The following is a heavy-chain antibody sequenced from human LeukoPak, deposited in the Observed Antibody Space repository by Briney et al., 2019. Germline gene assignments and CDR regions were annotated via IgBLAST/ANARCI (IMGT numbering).Heavy chain of an antibody. CDR3: ARVDYYDSSGHSIDY. CDR2: IKQDGSEK. CDR1: GFTFSYYW. V-gene: IGHV3-7*01. J-gene: IGHJ4*02. D-gene: IGHD3-22*01. Sequence: GGSLRLSCAASGFTFSYYWMRWVRQAPGKGLDWVADIKQDGSEKYYVDSVKGRFTISRENAKNSLYLQMSSLRAEDTAVYYCARVDYYDSSGHSIDYWGQGTLVTVSS.